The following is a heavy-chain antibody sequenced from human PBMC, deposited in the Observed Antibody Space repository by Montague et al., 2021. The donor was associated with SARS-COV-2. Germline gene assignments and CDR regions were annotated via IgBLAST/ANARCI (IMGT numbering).Heavy chain of an antibody. CDR3: ARYRTDWFQLDF. Sequence: SLRLSCAASGFTFTSYAMGWVRQAPGKGLEWVLGIDNSGGRTYYADSVKGRFTISRVNSENTLCLQMNSLRAEDTAIYYCARYRTDWFQLDFWGQGTLVTVSS. CDR1: GFTFTSYA. J-gene: IGHJ4*02. D-gene: IGHD3-9*01. CDR2: IDNSGGRT. V-gene: IGHV3-23*01.